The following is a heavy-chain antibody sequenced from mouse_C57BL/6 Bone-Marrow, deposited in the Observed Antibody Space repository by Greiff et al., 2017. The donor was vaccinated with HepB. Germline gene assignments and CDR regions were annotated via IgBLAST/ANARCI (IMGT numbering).Heavy chain of an antibody. CDR1: GFTFSDYG. Sequence: EVKLMESGGGLVQPGGSLKLSCAASGFTFSDYGMAWVRQAPRKGPEWVAFISNLAYSIYYADTVTGRFTISRENAKNTLYLEMSSLRSEDTAMYYCARHLLWNYAMDYWGQGTSVTVSS. CDR2: ISNLAYSI. CDR3: ARHLLWNYAMDY. D-gene: IGHD2-1*01. V-gene: IGHV5-15*01. J-gene: IGHJ4*01.